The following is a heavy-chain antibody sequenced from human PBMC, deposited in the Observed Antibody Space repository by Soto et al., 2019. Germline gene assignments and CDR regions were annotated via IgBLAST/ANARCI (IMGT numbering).Heavy chain of an antibody. J-gene: IGHJ5*02. V-gene: IGHV4-31*03. CDR2: IYYSGST. D-gene: IGHD6-13*01. Sequence: PXETLSLNCTVAGCSISSGGYYWSWVRQHPGKGLEWIGYIYYSGSTYYNPSLKSRVTISVDTSKNQFSLKLSSVTAADTAVYYCARAKKGIAAAENWFDHWGQGNLVTVSS. CDR1: GCSISSGGYY. CDR3: ARAKKGIAAAENWFDH.